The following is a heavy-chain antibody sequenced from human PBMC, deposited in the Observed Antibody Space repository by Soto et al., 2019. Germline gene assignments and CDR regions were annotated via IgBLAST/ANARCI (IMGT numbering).Heavy chain of an antibody. CDR1: GGTFSSYA. J-gene: IGHJ6*02. V-gene: IGHV1-69*13. D-gene: IGHD6-19*01. Sequence: SVKVSCKASGGTFSSYAISWVRQAPGQGLEWMGGIIPIFGTANYAQKFQGRVTITADESTSTAYMELGSLRSEDTAVYYCAGELAVAASGYYGMDVWGQGTTVTVSS. CDR2: IIPIFGTA. CDR3: AGELAVAASGYYGMDV.